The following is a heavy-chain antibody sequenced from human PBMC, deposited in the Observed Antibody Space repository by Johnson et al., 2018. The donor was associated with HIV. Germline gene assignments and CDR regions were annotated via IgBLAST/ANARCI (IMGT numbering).Heavy chain of an antibody. CDR2: ASHDGDNK. V-gene: IGHV3-30-3*01. CDR3: ARVATHAFDI. CDR1: HFTFGAYA. D-gene: IGHD1-26*01. J-gene: IGHJ3*02. Sequence: QVQLVESGGGVVQPGKSLRLSCAASHFTFGAYAIHWVRLAPGKGLEWVAVASHDGDNKDYADSVNGRFTISKDNSKDTLYMEINNLRLEDTAVYYCARVATHAFDIWGQGTMVTVSS.